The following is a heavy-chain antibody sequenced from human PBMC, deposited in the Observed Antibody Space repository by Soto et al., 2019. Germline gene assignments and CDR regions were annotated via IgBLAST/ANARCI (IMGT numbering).Heavy chain of an antibody. Sequence: GGSLRLSCAASGFTFSSYGMHWVRQAPGKGLEWVAVIWYDGSNKYYSDSVKGRFTISRDNSKNTLYLQMNSLRAEDTAVYYCARGRYSYGSPGTYYFDYWGQGTLVTVSS. CDR1: GFTFSSYG. V-gene: IGHV3-33*01. J-gene: IGHJ4*02. CDR2: IWYDGSNK. CDR3: ARGRYSYGSPGTYYFDY. D-gene: IGHD5-18*01.